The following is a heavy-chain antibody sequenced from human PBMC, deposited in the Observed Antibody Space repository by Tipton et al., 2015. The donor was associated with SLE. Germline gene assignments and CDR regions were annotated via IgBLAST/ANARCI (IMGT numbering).Heavy chain of an antibody. Sequence: SLRLSCAASGFTFSSYTMHWVRQAPGKGLEWVAVISYDGSNKYYTDSVKGRFTISRDNSKNTLYLQMNSLRAEDTAVYYCASQIWFGEPPDYWGPGTLVTVSS. CDR3: ASQIWFGEPPDY. CDR2: ISYDGSNK. J-gene: IGHJ4*02. CDR1: GFTFSSYT. V-gene: IGHV3-30*04. D-gene: IGHD3-10*01.